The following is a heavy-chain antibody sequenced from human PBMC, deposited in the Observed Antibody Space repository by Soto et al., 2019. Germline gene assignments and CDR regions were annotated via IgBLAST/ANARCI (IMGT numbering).Heavy chain of an antibody. D-gene: IGHD3-22*01. Sequence: GASVKVSCKASGYTFTSHGISWVRQAPGQGLEWMGWISAYNGNTNYAQKLQGRVTMTTDTSTSTAYMELRSLRSDDTAVYYCARSRVRWSYYDSSGYYSPQGPHDAFDIWGQGTMVTVSS. CDR3: ARSRVRWSYYDSSGYYSPQGPHDAFDI. J-gene: IGHJ3*02. V-gene: IGHV1-18*01. CDR2: ISAYNGNT. CDR1: GYTFTSHG.